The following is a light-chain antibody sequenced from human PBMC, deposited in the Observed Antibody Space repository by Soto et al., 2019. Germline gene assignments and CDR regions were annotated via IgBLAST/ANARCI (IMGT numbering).Light chain of an antibody. J-gene: IGKJ2*02. CDR1: QTGSSNY. CDR2: GAS. V-gene: IGKV3-20*01. CDR3: QQYGSSPCT. Sequence: EIVLTQSPATLSFSPGERATLSCRASQTGSSNYLAWYRQKPGQAPSLLIYGASSRATGIPDRVSGSGSGTDFTLTISRLEPEDFAVYYCQQYGSSPCTFGQGTKLEIK.